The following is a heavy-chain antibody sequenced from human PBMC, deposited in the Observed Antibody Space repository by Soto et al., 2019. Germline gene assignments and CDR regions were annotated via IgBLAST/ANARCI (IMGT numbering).Heavy chain of an antibody. J-gene: IGHJ4*02. V-gene: IGHV4-4*02. CDR3: ARDVGNYFDSTPAGQFDF. Sequence: QVQLQESGPGLVKPSETLSLTCAVSGVSIINSHWWSWVRQPPGKGLDWIGEIQHSGNTKYNPSLKSRVTISVDKPKNQFSLRLSSVTAADTAVYYCARDVGNYFDSTPAGQFDFWGQGTLVTVSS. CDR2: IQHSGNT. CDR1: GVSIINSHW. D-gene: IGHD3-22*01.